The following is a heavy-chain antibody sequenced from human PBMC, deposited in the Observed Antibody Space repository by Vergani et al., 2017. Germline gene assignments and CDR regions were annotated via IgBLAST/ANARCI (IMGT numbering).Heavy chain of an antibody. J-gene: IGHJ6*02. CDR2: INHSGST. CDR3: AREVARGVRLMDV. D-gene: IGHD3-10*01. V-gene: IGHV4-34*01. CDR1: GGSFSGYY. Sequence: QVQLPQWGAGLLKPSETLSLTCAVYGGSFSGYYWSWIRQPPGKGLEWIGEINHSGSTNYNPSLKSRVTISVDTSKNQFSLKLSSVTAADTAVYYCAREVARGVRLMDVWGQGTTVTVSS.